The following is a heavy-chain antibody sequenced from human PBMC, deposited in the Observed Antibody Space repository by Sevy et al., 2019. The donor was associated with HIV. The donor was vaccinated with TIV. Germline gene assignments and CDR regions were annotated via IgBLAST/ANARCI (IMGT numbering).Heavy chain of an antibody. CDR1: GFTFTDYY. D-gene: IGHD5-12*01. V-gene: IGHV3-11*04. CDR3: ARSGYSGYYQDY. Sequence: GGSLRLSCAASGFTFTDYYMSWVRQAPGRGLEWVSYISSRGSSIFYANSVRGRFTISRDNAKKSVFLQMESLRADDTAVYYCARSGYSGYYQDYWGQGTLVTVSS. CDR2: ISSRGSSI. J-gene: IGHJ4*02.